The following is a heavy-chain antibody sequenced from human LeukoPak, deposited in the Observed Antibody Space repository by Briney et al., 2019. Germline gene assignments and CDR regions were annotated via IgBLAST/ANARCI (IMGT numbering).Heavy chain of an antibody. CDR2: IWYDGSNK. Sequence: GFLRLSCAASGFTFSNYGMHWVRQAPGKGLEWVAVIWYDGSNKYYADSVKGRFTISRDNSKNTLYLQMNSLRAEDTAVYYCARSGEGYGFDYWGQGTLVTVSS. J-gene: IGHJ4*02. D-gene: IGHD5-12*01. CDR1: GFTFSNYG. V-gene: IGHV3-33*01. CDR3: ARSGEGYGFDY.